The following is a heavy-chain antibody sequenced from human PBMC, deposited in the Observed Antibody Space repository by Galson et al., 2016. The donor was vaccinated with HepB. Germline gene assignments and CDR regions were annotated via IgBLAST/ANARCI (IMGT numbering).Heavy chain of an antibody. CDR2: ISSSGATT. V-gene: IGHV3-23*01. CDR3: GKLGVKYFYYSSYVDY. CDR1: GFTFTNYA. J-gene: IGHJ4*02. Sequence: LRLSCAASGFTFTNYAMSWVRQAPGKGLEWVSAISSSGATTYHTDSVKGRFTISRDNSKDTLNLQMTSLSAEDTAVYYCGKLGVKYFYYSSYVDYWGQGILVTVSS. D-gene: IGHD3-22*01.